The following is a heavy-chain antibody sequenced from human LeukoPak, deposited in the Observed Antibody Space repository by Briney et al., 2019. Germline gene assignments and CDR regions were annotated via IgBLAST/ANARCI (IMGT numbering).Heavy chain of an antibody. CDR3: AKGAAYGSGSYSDY. V-gene: IGHV3-23*01. Sequence: PGGSLRLSCAASGLTFSSYAMSWVRQAPGKGLEWVSAISGSSGHTYYADSVKGRFTISRDNSKNTLYLQMNSLRAEDTALYYCAKGAAYGSGSYSDYWGQGTLVTVSS. J-gene: IGHJ4*02. CDR1: GLTFSSYA. D-gene: IGHD3-10*01. CDR2: ISGSSGHT.